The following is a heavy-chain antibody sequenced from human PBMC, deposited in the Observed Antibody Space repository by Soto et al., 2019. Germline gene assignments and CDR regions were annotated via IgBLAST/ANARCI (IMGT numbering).Heavy chain of an antibody. CDR3: ARGLLYDYDYVWGSYRPEPKFDP. V-gene: IGHV4-59*01. Sequence: SETLSLTCTVSGGSISSYYWSWIRQPPGKGLEWIGYIYYSGSTNYNPSLKSRVTISVDTSKNQFSLKLSTVTAADTAVYYCARGLLYDYDYVWGSYRPEPKFDPWGQGTLVTVSS. CDR2: IYYSGST. CDR1: GGSISSYY. D-gene: IGHD3-16*02. J-gene: IGHJ5*02.